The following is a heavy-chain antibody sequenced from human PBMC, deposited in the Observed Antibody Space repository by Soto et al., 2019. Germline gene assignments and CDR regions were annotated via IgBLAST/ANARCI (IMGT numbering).Heavy chain of an antibody. Sequence: SETLSLTCNVSGASFNDNHWSWIRQSPGKGLDWIGDINHAGDTYYNPSLKSRLVISVDTSKSQFSLRLSSVTAAATAVYYCARGPRNAPIIRGAIGFFGPSGQRSRVTVSS. D-gene: IGHD3-10*01. CDR3: ARGPRNAPIIRGAIGFFGP. J-gene: IGHJ5*02. V-gene: IGHV4-34*01. CDR2: INHAGDT. CDR1: GASFNDNH.